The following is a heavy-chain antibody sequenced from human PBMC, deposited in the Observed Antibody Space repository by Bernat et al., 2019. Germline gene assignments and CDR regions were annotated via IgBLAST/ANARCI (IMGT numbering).Heavy chain of an antibody. J-gene: IGHJ5*02. V-gene: IGHV3-21*05. Sequence: EMQLVESGGGLVKPGGSLRLSCTASGFTFSDFSMNWVRQAPGKGPEWLSYISRISSHIYYADSVKGRFTISRDNAKSTLYLQMNSLTVDDTAVYYCAGAPADTLRRNWFDPWGQGTLVTVSS. CDR3: AGAPADTLRRNWFDP. CDR1: GFTFSDFS. CDR2: ISRISSHI.